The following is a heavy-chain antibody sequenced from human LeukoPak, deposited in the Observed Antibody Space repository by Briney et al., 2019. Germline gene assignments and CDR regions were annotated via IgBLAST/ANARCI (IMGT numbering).Heavy chain of an antibody. Sequence: ASVKVSCKASGYTFTGYYMHWVRQAPGQGLEWMGWMNPNSGNTGYAQKFQGRVTITRNTSISTAYMELSSLRSEDTAVYYCARGPWIQLWQPFYYYYYMDVWGKGTTVTVSS. V-gene: IGHV1-8*03. CDR3: ARGPWIQLWQPFYYYYYMDV. D-gene: IGHD5-18*01. J-gene: IGHJ6*03. CDR2: MNPNSGNT. CDR1: GYTFTGYY.